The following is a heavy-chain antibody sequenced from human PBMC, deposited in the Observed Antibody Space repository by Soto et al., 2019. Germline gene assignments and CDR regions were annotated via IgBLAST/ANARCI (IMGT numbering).Heavy chain of an antibody. CDR1: GGTFSSYA. J-gene: IGHJ5*02. CDR2: IIPIFGTA. CDR3: ARRYYDSSGYFGYSSFDP. Sequence: QVQLVQSGAEVKKPGSSVKVSCKASGGTFSSYAISWVRQAPGQGLEWMGGIIPIFGTANYAQKFQGRVTLTPDESTSTAYMELSSLRSEDTAVYYCARRYYDSSGYFGYSSFDPWRQGSLVTVSS. V-gene: IGHV1-69*01. D-gene: IGHD3-22*01.